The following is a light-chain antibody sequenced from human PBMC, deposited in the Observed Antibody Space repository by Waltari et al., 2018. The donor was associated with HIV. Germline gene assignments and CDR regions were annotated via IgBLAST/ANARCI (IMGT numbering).Light chain of an antibody. CDR3: QQYKTYPRT. CDR1: QGISNY. Sequence: DIHMTQSPSSLSASIGDTITISCRAGQGISNYLAWFQMKPGKAHKSLIYGASRLHNGVPSRFSGSGSGTDFTLTINSLQPEDFATYYCQQYKTYPRTFGHGTKVE. J-gene: IGKJ1*01. V-gene: IGKV1-16*01. CDR2: GAS.